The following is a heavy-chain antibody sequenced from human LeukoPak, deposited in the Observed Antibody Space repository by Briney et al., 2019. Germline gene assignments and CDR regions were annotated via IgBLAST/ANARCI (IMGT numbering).Heavy chain of an antibody. CDR2: ISGSGGST. V-gene: IGHV3-23*01. CDR1: GFTFSSYG. J-gene: IGHJ4*02. CDR3: ARDRYSGSYPLDY. Sequence: GGSLRLSCAASGFTFSSYGMSWVRQAPGKGLEWVSAISGSGGSTYYADSVKGRFTIPRDNSKNTLYLQMNSLRAEDTAVYYCARDRYSGSYPLDYWGQGTLVIVSS. D-gene: IGHD1-26*01.